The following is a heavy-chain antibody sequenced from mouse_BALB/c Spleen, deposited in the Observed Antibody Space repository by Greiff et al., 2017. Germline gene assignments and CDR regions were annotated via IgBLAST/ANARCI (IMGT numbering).Heavy chain of an antibody. J-gene: IGHJ4*01. V-gene: IGHV3-6*02. CDR3: ARDRGSAYAMDY. CDR2: ISYDGSN. CDR1: GYSITSCYF. D-gene: IGHD3-1*01. Sequence: EVKVEESGPGLVKPSQSLSLTCSVTGYSITSCYFWCLIRQFPGNKLEWMGYISYDGSNNYNPSLKNRISITRDTSKNQFFLKLNTVTTEDTATYYCARDRGSAYAMDYWGQGTSVTVSS.